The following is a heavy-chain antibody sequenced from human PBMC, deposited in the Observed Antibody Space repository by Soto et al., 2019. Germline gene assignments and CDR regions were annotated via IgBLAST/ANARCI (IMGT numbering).Heavy chain of an antibody. CDR3: ARLRASGWYMGGYLDS. V-gene: IGHV3-11*06. Sequence: HGWSLRLSCAASGFTFSDDYMPWLRQAPGKGLEWVSYIVSSSAYTKYADPVKGRFTISRDNAKNSLFLEMNSLRPEDTAVYYCARLRASGWYMGGYLDSWGQGTLVTVSS. J-gene: IGHJ4*02. CDR2: IVSSSAYT. D-gene: IGHD6-19*01. CDR1: GFTFSDDY.